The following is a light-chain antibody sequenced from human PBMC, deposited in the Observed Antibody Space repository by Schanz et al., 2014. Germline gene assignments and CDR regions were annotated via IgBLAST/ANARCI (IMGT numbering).Light chain of an antibody. CDR1: SSDVGGYNY. CDR3: CSYAGSR. Sequence: QSALTQPASVSASPGQSITISCTGTSSDVGGYNYVSWYQQYPGKAPKLIIYDVSNRPSGVSNRFSGSRSGNTASLTISGLQAEDEADYYCCSYAGSRFGGGTKLTVL. V-gene: IGLV2-14*01. J-gene: IGLJ3*02. CDR2: DVS.